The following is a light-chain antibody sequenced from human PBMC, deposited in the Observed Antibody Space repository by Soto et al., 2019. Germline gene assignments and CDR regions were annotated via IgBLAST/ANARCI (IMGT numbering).Light chain of an antibody. CDR2: SGS. J-gene: IGKJ4*01. CDR1: KSLLHSDGYNY. Sequence: EIVLTQSSLSLPVTPGEPASISCRSSKSLLHSDGYNYLDWYLQKPGQSPQLLIYSGSHRASGVPARFSGSGSGTDFTLKISRVEAEDVGIYYCMQALQTPVTFGGGTKVEI. CDR3: MQALQTPVT. V-gene: IGKV2-28*01.